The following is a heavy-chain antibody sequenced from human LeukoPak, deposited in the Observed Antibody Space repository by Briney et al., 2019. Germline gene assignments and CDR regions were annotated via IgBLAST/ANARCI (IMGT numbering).Heavy chain of an antibody. J-gene: IGHJ4*02. CDR2: IDHSGST. CDR1: GGSFSGYY. CDR3: ARLERWSLDY. V-gene: IGHV4-34*01. Sequence: PSETLSLTCAVYGGSFSGYYWTWIRQPPGKGLEWIGEIDHSGSTNYNPSLKSRVTISVDTSKNQFSLNLSSVTAADTAVYYCARLERWSLDYWGQGALVTVSS. D-gene: IGHD3-3*01.